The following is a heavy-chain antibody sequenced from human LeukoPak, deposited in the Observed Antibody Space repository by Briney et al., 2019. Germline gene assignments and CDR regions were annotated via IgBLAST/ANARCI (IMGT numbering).Heavy chain of an antibody. Sequence: PSGTLSLTCAVSGGSISSNNWWSWVRQPPGKGLEWIGEVYHSGSTNYNPSLKSRVTISVDKSKNQFSLKLNSVTAADTAVYYCARDSIYEYCSGGSCLTLDYWGQGTLVTVSS. D-gene: IGHD2-15*01. V-gene: IGHV4-4*02. J-gene: IGHJ4*02. CDR1: GGSISSNNW. CDR3: ARDSIYEYCSGGSCLTLDY. CDR2: VYHSGST.